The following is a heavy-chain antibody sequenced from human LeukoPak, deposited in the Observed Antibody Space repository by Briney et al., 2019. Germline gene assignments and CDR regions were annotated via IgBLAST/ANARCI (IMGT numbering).Heavy chain of an antibody. Sequence: GGSLRLSCAASGFTFSYYGMHWVRQAPGKGLEWVAFIRYDESKKFYGDSVKGRFTISRDKSKNTLYLQMNSLRTEDTAVYYCAKSHLPNAYSGTYYCDYWGQGTLVTVSS. D-gene: IGHD1-26*01. CDR2: IRYDESKK. J-gene: IGHJ4*02. CDR1: GFTFSYYG. CDR3: AKSHLPNAYSGTYYCDY. V-gene: IGHV3-30*02.